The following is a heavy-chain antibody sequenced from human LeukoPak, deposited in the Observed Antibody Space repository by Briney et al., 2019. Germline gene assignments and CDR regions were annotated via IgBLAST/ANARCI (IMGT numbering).Heavy chain of an antibody. CDR3: ARHWGYFDN. J-gene: IGHJ4*02. CDR2: MYYGGST. D-gene: IGHD7-27*01. V-gene: IGHV4-39*01. Sequence: SETLSLTCAVSGGSISSSIYYWGWVRQPPGEGLEWIGSMYYGGSTYYNPSLKSRVTISVDTSKNQFSLKLSSVTAADTAVYYCARHWGYFDNWGQGTLVTVSS. CDR1: GGSISSSIYY.